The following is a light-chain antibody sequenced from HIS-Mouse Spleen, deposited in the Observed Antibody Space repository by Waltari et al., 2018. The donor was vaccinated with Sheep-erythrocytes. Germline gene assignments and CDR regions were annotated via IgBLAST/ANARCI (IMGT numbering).Light chain of an antibody. CDR3: CSYAGSYNHV. Sequence: QSALTQPRAVSGSPGQSVTISCTRTSSDVCGYNYVFWYHQHPGKAPKLIIYDVIKRPSGVPDRFSGSKSGNTASLTISGLQAEDDADYYCCSYAGSYNHVFATGTKVTVL. CDR1: SSDVCGYNY. CDR2: DVI. V-gene: IGLV2-11*01. J-gene: IGLJ1*01.